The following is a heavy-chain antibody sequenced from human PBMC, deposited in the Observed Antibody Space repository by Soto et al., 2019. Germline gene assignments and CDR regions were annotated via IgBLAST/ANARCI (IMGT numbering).Heavy chain of an antibody. CDR3: ARGENYYETSGYYYTISYYGMEV. CDR2: ISASGSTI. V-gene: IGHV3-11*01. J-gene: IGHJ6*01. Sequence: PGGSLRLSCAASGFVFSDYYMSWIRQAPGKGLEWVSDISASGSTIYYADSVKGRFTVSRDNAKNSLYLEMHSLRAEDTAIYYCARGENYYETSGYYYTISYYGMEVWGQGTTVTVS. D-gene: IGHD3-22*01. CDR1: GFVFSDYY.